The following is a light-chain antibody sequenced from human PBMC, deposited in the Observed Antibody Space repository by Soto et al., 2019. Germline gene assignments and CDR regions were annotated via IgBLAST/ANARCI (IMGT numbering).Light chain of an antibody. Sequence: EIVLTQSPGTLSLSPGERATLSCRASQSVSSSYLAWYQQKPGQAPRLLIYGASSRATGIPDRFSGSGSGTEFTLTISRLQPEDFAMYYCQQYGSPPITFGQGTRLEIK. V-gene: IGKV3-20*01. CDR2: GAS. CDR1: QSVSSSY. J-gene: IGKJ5*01. CDR3: QQYGSPPIT.